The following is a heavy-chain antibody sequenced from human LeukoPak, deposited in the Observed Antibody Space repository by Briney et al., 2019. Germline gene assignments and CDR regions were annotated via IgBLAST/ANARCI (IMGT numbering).Heavy chain of an antibody. D-gene: IGHD2-2*01. CDR3: AKDREDAEYYFDY. J-gene: IGHJ4*02. CDR2: ISGSGGST. CDR1: GFTFSSYA. Sequence: GGSLRLSCAASGFTFSSYAMSWVRQAPGKGLEWVSAISGSGGSTYYADSVKGRFIISRDNSKNTLYLQMNSLRAEDTAVYYCAKDREDAEYYFDYWGQGTLVTVSS. V-gene: IGHV3-23*01.